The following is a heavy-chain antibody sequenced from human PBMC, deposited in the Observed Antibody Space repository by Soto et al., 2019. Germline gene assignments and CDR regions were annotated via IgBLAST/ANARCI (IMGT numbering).Heavy chain of an antibody. D-gene: IGHD2-21*01. CDR1: GHSSYY. CDR3: ARDIPPDGMDV. V-gene: IGHV1-46*01. J-gene: IGHJ6*02. CDR2: INPSGDYT. Sequence: ASVKVSCKASGHSSYYIHWVRQAPGQGLEWMGIINPSGDYTSYAQKLQGRVTVTRDTSTGTVYMELSSLRSEDTAVYYCARDIPPDGMDVWGQGTTVTVSS.